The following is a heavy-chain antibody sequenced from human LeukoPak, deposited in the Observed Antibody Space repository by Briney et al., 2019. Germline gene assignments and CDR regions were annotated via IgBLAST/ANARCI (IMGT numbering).Heavy chain of an antibody. CDR3: ARTGESGSYFPFDY. J-gene: IGHJ4*02. D-gene: IGHD1-26*01. CDR1: GYTFTSYA. CDR2: IIPIFGTA. Sequence: GASVKVSCKASGYTFTSYAISWVRQAPGQGIEWMGGIIPIFGTANYAQKMHGRVTITADESTSTAYMELSSLRSEDTAVYYCARTGESGSYFPFDYCGQGTLVTVSS. V-gene: IGHV1-69*13.